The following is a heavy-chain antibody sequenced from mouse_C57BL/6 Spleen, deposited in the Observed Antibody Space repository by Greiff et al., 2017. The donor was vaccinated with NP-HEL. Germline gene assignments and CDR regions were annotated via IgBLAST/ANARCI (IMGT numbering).Heavy chain of an antibody. D-gene: IGHD2-4*01. CDR2: INPNNGGT. Sequence: EVQLQQSGPELVKPGASVKISCKASGYTFTDYYMNWVKQSHGKSLEWIGDINPNNGGTSYNQKFKGKATLTVDKSSSTAYMELRSLTSEDSAVYYCARWGLRHEYFDYWGQGTTLTVSS. CDR1: GYTFTDYY. V-gene: IGHV1-26*01. J-gene: IGHJ2*01. CDR3: ARWGLRHEYFDY.